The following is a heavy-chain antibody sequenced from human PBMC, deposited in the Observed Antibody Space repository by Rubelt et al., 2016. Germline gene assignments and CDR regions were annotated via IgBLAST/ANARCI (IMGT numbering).Heavy chain of an antibody. J-gene: IGHJ4*02. V-gene: IGHV1-18*01. CDR3: AREGAPTKVGATDY. CDR2: ISAYNGNT. Sequence: QVQLVQSGAEVKKPGASVKVSCKASGYTFTSYGISWVRQAPGQGLEWMGWISAYNGNTKYGRKLQGRVTRNTDKSTSTGCMELRSLRSDDTAVYYCAREGAPTKVGATDYWGQGTLVTVSS. CDR1: GYTFTSYG. D-gene: IGHD1-26*01.